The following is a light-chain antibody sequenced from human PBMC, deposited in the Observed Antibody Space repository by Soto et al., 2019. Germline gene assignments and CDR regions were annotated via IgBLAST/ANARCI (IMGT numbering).Light chain of an antibody. V-gene: IGLV2-14*01. CDR2: DVS. Sequence: SELSHPGSESRSRGQSLPISCTGTSRDVGGYNYVSWYQQHPGKAPKLMIYDVSYRPSGVSDRFSGSKSGNTASLTISWLQSEDEADYHCDSYTSGSSYVYGTGTKVTFL. CDR3: DSYTSGSSYV. CDR1: SRDVGGYNY. J-gene: IGLJ1*01.